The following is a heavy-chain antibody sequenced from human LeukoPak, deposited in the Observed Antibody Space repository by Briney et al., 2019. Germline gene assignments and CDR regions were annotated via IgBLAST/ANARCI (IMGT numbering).Heavy chain of an antibody. Sequence: WVSVIYSGGTTYYADSVKGRFTISRDNSKNTMYLQMNSLRAEDTAVYYCARDRKDRDHFDYWGQGTLVTVSS. J-gene: IGHJ4*02. V-gene: IGHV3-53*01. CDR3: ARDRKDRDHFDY. CDR2: IYSGGTT.